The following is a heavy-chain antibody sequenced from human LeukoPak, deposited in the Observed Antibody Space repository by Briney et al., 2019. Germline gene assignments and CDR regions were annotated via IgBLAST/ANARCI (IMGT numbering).Heavy chain of an antibody. J-gene: IGHJ4*02. V-gene: IGHV1-8*01. CDR2: MNPNSGNT. D-gene: IGHD3-22*01. CDR1: GYTFTSYD. CDR3: ARAPRYYDSSGYYRDYFDY. Sequence: ASVKVSCKASGYTFTSYDINWVRQATGQGLEWMGWMNPNSGNTGYAQKFQGRVTMTRNTSISTAYMELSSLRSEDTAVYYCARAPRYYDSSGYYRDYFDYWGQGTLVTVSS.